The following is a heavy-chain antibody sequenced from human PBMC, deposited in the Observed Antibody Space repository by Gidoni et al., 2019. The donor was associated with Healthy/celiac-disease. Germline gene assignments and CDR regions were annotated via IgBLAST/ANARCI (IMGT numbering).Heavy chain of an antibody. J-gene: IGHJ4*02. D-gene: IGHD6-6*01. CDR1: GFTFSSYA. CDR3: AKDRSSSYNYFDY. Sequence: EVQLLESGGGLVQPGGSLRLSCAASGFTFSSYAMSWVRQAPGKGLEWVSAISGSGGSTYYADSVKGRFTISRDNSKNTMYLQMNSLRAEDTAVYYCAKDRSSSYNYFDYWGQGTLVTVSS. CDR2: ISGSGGST. V-gene: IGHV3-23*01.